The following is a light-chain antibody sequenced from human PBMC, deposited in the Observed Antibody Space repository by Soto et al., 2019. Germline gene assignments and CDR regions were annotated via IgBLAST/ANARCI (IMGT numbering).Light chain of an antibody. CDR1: SSDVGGYNY. CDR2: DVS. J-gene: IGLJ3*02. V-gene: IGLV2-11*01. CDR3: CSSAGNYTNWV. Sequence: QSALTQPRSVSGSPGQSFTISCTGTSSDVGGYNYVSWYQQHPGKAPKLIIYDVSKRPSGVPDRFSGSKSGNTASLTISGGQAEDEADYYCCSSAGNYTNWVFGGGTKLTVL.